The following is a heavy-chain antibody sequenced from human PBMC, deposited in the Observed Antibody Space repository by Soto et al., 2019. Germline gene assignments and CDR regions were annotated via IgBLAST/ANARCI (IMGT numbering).Heavy chain of an antibody. V-gene: IGHV4-34*01. Sequence: SETLSLTCAVYGGSFSGYYWSWIRQPPGKGLEWIGEINHSGSTNYNPSLKSRVTISVDTSKNQFSLKLSSVTAADTAVYYCAGDSTHDAFDIWGQGTMVTVSS. CDR3: AGDSTHDAFDI. CDR1: GGSFSGYY. J-gene: IGHJ3*02. CDR2: INHSGST. D-gene: IGHD6-13*01.